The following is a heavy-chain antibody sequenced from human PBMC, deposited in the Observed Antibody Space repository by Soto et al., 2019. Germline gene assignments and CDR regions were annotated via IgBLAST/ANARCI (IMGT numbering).Heavy chain of an antibody. V-gene: IGHV4-30-2*01. J-gene: IGHJ4*02. CDR1: GGSISSGGYS. CDR2: IYHSGST. CDR3: ARLAYSSSSPFDY. D-gene: IGHD6-6*01. Sequence: PSETLSLTCAVSGGSISSGGYSWSWIRQPPGKGLEWIGYIYHSGSTYYNPSLKSRVTISVDRSKNRFSLKLSSVTAADTAVYYCARLAYSSSSPFDYWGQGTLVTVSS.